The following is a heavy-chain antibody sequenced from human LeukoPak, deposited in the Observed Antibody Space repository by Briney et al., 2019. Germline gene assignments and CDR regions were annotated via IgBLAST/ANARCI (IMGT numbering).Heavy chain of an antibody. J-gene: IGHJ4*02. V-gene: IGHV4-38-2*01. CDR2: IHHSGYT. Sequence: PSETLSLTCVVSGNAISSGNYWGWIRQPPEKGLEWIGNIHHSGYTNYNPSLKSRVTISVDTSKNQFSLKMKSVTAADTAVYYCARMGSDYWGQGTLLTVSS. D-gene: IGHD3-16*01. CDR3: ARMGSDY. CDR1: GNAISSGNY.